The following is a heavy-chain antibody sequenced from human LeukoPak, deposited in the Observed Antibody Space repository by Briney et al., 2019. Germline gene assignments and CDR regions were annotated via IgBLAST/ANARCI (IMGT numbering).Heavy chain of an antibody. CDR2: ISSSSSYI. CDR3: ASCGGSTSCYFDY. J-gene: IGHJ4*02. CDR1: GFTFSSYS. D-gene: IGHD2-2*01. V-gene: IGHV3-21*01. Sequence: GGSLRLSCAASGFTFSSYSMNWVRQAPGKGLEWVSSISSSSSYIYYADSVKGRFTISRDNAKNSLYLQMNGLRAEDTAVYYCASCGGSTSCYFDYWGQGTLVTVSS.